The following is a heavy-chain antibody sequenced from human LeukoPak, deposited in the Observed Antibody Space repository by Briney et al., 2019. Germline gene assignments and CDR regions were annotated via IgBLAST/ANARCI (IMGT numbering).Heavy chain of an antibody. D-gene: IGHD3-22*01. Sequence: SVKVSCKASGYTFTGYYMHWVRQAPGQGLEWMGGIIPIFGTANYAQKFQGRVTITADESTSTAYMELSSLRSEDTAVYYCARAPAEYYDSTFRYWGQGTLVTVSS. CDR2: IIPIFGTA. CDR3: ARAPAEYYDSTFRY. J-gene: IGHJ4*02. V-gene: IGHV1-69*13. CDR1: GYTFTGYY.